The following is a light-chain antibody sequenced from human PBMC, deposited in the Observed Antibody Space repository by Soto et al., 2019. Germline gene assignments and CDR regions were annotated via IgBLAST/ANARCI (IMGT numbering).Light chain of an antibody. Sequence: QSVLTQPASVSGSPGQSITISCVGTSSDIGDYNYVSWYQQHPGKVPKVIIYDVSNRPSGVSYRFSGTKSGNTASLTVSGLQAEDEADHYCCSYTRSGTLIFGTGTKVTLL. J-gene: IGLJ1*01. V-gene: IGLV2-14*01. CDR1: SSDIGDYNY. CDR3: CSYTRSGTLI. CDR2: DVS.